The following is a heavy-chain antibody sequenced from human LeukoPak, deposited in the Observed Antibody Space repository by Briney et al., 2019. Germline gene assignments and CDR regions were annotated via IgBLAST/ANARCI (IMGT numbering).Heavy chain of an antibody. CDR1: GYTFTSYG. Sequence: ASVKVSCKASGYTFTSYGISWVRQAPGQGLEWMGWISAYNGNTNYAQKLQGRVTMTTDTSTSTAYMELRSLRSDDTAVYYCARVGYYDSSGYRTPGYWGQGTLVTVSS. D-gene: IGHD3-22*01. CDR3: ARVGYYDSSGYRTPGY. V-gene: IGHV1-18*01. CDR2: ISAYNGNT. J-gene: IGHJ4*02.